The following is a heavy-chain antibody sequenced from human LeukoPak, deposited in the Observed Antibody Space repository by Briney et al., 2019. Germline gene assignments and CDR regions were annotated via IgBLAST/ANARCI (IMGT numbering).Heavy chain of an antibody. Sequence: SETLSLTCTVSSGSISSYYWSWIRQPAGKGLEWIGRIYTSGSTNYNPSLKTRVTMSVDTSKNQFSLKLSSVTAADTAVYYCARDYGSGSHYYYYMDVWGKGTTVTVSS. J-gene: IGHJ6*03. CDR2: IYTSGST. V-gene: IGHV4-4*07. CDR3: ARDYGSGSHYYYYMDV. D-gene: IGHD3-10*01. CDR1: SGSISSYY.